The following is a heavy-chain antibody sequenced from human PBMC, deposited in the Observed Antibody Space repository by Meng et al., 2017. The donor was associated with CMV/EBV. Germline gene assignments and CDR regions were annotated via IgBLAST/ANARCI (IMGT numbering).Heavy chain of an antibody. V-gene: IGHV5-51*01. Sequence: KVSCKGSGCSFTSYWIGWVRQMPGKGLEWMGIIYPGDSDTRYSPSFQGQVTISADKSISTAYLQWISLKASDTAMYYCATAPIEMATNGGFFDYWGQGTLVTVSS. D-gene: IGHD5-24*01. CDR1: GCSFTSYW. CDR3: ATAPIEMATNGGFFDY. CDR2: IYPGDSDT. J-gene: IGHJ4*02.